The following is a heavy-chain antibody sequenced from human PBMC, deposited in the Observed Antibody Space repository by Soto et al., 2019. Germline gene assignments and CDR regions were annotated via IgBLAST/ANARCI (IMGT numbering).Heavy chain of an antibody. D-gene: IGHD2-8*01. CDR3: ARDKGLIVLMVYATNDAFDI. V-gene: IGHV1-18*01. CDR2: ISAYNGNT. CDR1: GYTFTNYA. J-gene: IGHJ3*02. Sequence: ASVKVSCKASGYTFTNYAISWVRQAPGQGLEWMGWISAYNGNTNYAQKLQGRVTMTTDTSTSTAYMELRSLRSDDTAVYYCARDKGLIVLMVYATNDAFDIWGQGTMVTVSS.